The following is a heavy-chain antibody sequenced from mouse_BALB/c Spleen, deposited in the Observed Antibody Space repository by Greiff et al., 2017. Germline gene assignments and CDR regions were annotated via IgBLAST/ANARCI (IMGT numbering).Heavy chain of an antibody. D-gene: IGHD1-1*01. Sequence: QVQLKESGAELVRPGASVMLSCKASGYTFTDYEMHWVKQTPVHGLEWIGAIDPETGGTAYNQKFKGKATLTADKSSSTAYMELRSLTSEDSAVYYCTTTVVAGRFAYWGQGTLVTVSA. V-gene: IGHV1-15*01. CDR1: GYTFTDYE. CDR2: IDPETGGT. J-gene: IGHJ3*01. CDR3: TTTVVAGRFAY.